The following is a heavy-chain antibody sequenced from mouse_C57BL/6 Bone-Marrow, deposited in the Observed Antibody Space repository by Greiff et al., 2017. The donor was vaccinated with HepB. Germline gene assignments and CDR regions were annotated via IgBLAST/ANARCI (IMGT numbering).Heavy chain of an antibody. V-gene: IGHV5-17*01. CDR1: GFTFSDYG. Sequence: EVNLVESGGGLVKPGGSLKLSCAASGFTFSDYGMHWVRQAPEKGLEWVAYISSGSSTIYYADTVKGRFTISRDNAKNTLFLQMTSLRSEDTAMYYCARTGPYYFDYWGQGTTLTVSS. J-gene: IGHJ2*01. D-gene: IGHD3-3*01. CDR3: ARTGPYYFDY. CDR2: ISSGSSTI.